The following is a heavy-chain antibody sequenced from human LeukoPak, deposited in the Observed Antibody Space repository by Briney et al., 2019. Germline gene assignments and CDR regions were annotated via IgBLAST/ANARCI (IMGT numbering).Heavy chain of an antibody. D-gene: IGHD3-9*01. CDR2: IYYSGST. CDR3: ARAGAGYSFDY. J-gene: IGHJ4*02. CDR1: GGSISSYH. Sequence: SETLSLTCTVSGGSISSYHWSWIRQPPGKGLEWIGYIYYSGSTNYSPSLKSRVTISVDTSKNQFSLKLSSVTAADTAVYYCARAGAGYSFDYWGQGTLVTVSS. V-gene: IGHV4-59*01.